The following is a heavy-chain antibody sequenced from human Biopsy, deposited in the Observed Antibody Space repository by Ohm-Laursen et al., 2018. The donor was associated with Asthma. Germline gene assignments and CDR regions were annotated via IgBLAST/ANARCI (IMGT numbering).Heavy chain of an antibody. CDR3: ARGWNCGGDCYSLDY. Sequence: GTLSLTWAVYGGSFSSNYWSWIRQTPGKGLEWLGDTHHSGYTNYNPSLGSRLTLSVDTSKNQFSLRLRSVTAADTAVYYCARGWNCGGDCYSLDYWGQGTLVTVSS. J-gene: IGHJ4*02. D-gene: IGHD2-21*02. CDR1: GGSFSSNY. V-gene: IGHV4-34*01. CDR2: THHSGYT.